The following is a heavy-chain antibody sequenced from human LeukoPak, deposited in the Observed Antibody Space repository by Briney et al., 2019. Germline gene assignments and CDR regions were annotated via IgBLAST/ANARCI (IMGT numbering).Heavy chain of an antibody. CDR2: IYYSGST. Sequence: SETLSLTCTVSGGSISSYYWSWIRQPPGKGLEWIGYIYYSGSTNYNPSLKSRVTISVDTSKNQFSLKLSSVTAADTAVYYCARALYYLLDYWGQGTLVTVSS. V-gene: IGHV4-59*08. CDR3: ARALYYLLDY. D-gene: IGHD3-16*01. J-gene: IGHJ4*02. CDR1: GGSISSYY.